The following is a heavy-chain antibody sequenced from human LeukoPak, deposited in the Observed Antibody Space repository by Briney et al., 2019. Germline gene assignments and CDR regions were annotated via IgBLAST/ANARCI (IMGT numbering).Heavy chain of an antibody. CDR3: AKDKSSWLTINQSPGRYYYYYMDV. J-gene: IGHJ6*03. Sequence: GGSLRLSCAASGFTFDDYAMHWVRQAPGKGLEWVSLISWDGGSTYYADSVKGRFTISRDNSKNSLYLQMNSLRAEDTALYYCAKDKSSWLTINQSPGRYYYYYMDVWGKGTTVTVSS. CDR1: GFTFDDYA. V-gene: IGHV3-43D*03. CDR2: ISWDGGST. D-gene: IGHD6-13*01.